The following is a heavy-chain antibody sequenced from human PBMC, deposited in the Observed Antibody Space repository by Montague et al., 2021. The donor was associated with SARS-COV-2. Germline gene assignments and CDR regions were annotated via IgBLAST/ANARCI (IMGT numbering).Heavy chain of an antibody. CDR1: GFSLSTSGMC. Sequence: PALVKPTQTLTLTCTFSGFSLSTSGMCVSWIRQPPGEALEWLALIDWDDDEYYSTSLKTRLTISKDTSKNQVVLTMTNMDPVDTATYYCARIWGATRGDAFDIWGQGTMVTVSS. D-gene: IGHD1-26*01. CDR3: ARIWGATRGDAFDI. V-gene: IGHV2-70*01. CDR2: IDWDDDE. J-gene: IGHJ3*02.